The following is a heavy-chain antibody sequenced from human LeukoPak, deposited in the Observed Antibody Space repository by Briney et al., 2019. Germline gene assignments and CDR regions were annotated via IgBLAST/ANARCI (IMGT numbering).Heavy chain of an antibody. D-gene: IGHD6-19*01. CDR1: GYIFPNYD. CDR2: VNPNNRTT. CDR3: VRESTIEVAGSDAFDI. J-gene: IGHJ3*02. V-gene: IGHV1-8*02. Sequence: ASVTVSFKGSGYIFPNYDIKWVRQAAGQGGGWVGWVNPNNRTTGFAQKFQGRVTMSRHTSISTAYMELRSLRSEDTAVYYCVRESTIEVAGSDAFDIWGQGTKVIVSS.